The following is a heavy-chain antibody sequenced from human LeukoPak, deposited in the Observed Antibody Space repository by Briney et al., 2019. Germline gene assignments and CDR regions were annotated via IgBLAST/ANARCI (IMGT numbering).Heavy chain of an antibody. CDR3: ARRKSAAEDD. Sequence: PSETLSLTCAVYGGSFSGYYWSWIRQPPGKGLEWIGEINHSGSTTYNPSLKSRVTISVDTSKNQFSLKLRSVTAADTAVYYCARRKSAAEDDWGQGTLVTVSS. CDR1: GGSFSGYY. V-gene: IGHV4-34*01. CDR2: INHSGST. J-gene: IGHJ4*02. D-gene: IGHD6-13*01.